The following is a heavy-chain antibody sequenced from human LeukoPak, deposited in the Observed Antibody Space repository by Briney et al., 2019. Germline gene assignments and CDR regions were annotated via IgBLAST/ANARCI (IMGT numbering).Heavy chain of an antibody. CDR3: ARLSHSSGYSPYC. CDR2: IYYSGST. D-gene: IGHD3-22*01. Sequence: SETLSLTCTVSGGSISSSSYYWGWIRQPPGKGLEWIGSIYYSGSTNCNPSLKSRVTMSVDTSKNQFSLKLSSVTAADTAVYYCARLSHSSGYSPYCWGQGTLVTVSS. J-gene: IGHJ4*02. V-gene: IGHV4-39*01. CDR1: GGSISSSSYY.